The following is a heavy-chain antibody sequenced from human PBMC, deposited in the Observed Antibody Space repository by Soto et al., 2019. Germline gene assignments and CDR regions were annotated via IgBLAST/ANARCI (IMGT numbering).Heavy chain of an antibody. CDR3: ARAFVVVVASAFDP. V-gene: IGHV4-61*01. J-gene: IGHJ5*02. CDR2: IYYSGST. D-gene: IGHD2-15*01. CDR1: GGSVSSGSYY. Sequence: PPETLSLTCTVSGGSVSSGSYYWSWIRQPPGKGLEWIGYIYYSGSTNYNPSLKSRVTISVDTSKNQFSLKLSSVTAADTAVYYCARAFVVVVASAFDPWGQGTLVTVSS.